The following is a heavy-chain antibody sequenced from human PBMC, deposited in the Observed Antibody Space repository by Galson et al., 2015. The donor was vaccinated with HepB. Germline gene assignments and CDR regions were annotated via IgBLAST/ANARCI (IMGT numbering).Heavy chain of an antibody. CDR2: ISYDGSNK. J-gene: IGHJ4*02. Sequence: SLRLSCAASGFTFSSYAMHWVRQAPGKGLEWVAVISYDGSNKYYADSVKGRFTISRDNSKNTLYLQMNSLRAEDTAVYYCARAGGVIVVVPAALYWGQGTLVTVSS. V-gene: IGHV3-30-3*01. CDR3: ARAGGVIVVVPAALY. D-gene: IGHD2-2*01. CDR1: GFTFSSYA.